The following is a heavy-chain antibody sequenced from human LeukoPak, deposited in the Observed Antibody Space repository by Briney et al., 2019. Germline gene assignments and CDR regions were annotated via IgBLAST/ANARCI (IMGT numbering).Heavy chain of an antibody. CDR2: IADAGT. J-gene: IGHJ3*01. V-gene: IGHV3-23*01. D-gene: IGHD3-16*01. CDR3: ARNLGPFDV. CDR1: GFSFNDFA. Sequence: PGGSLRLSCAASGFSFNDFAMTWVRQAPGKGLEWVSTIADAGTYYADSVKGRFIISRDNSKNMQYRRLESLRADDTAMYYCARNLGPFDVRGHGTMVTVSS.